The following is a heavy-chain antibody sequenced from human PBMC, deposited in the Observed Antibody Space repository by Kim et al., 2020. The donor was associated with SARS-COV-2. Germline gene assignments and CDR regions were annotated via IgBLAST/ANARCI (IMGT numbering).Heavy chain of an antibody. CDR2: ISSNGGST. CDR3: VNLGYCSSTSCHSRLGFYYGMDV. D-gene: IGHD2-2*01. Sequence: GGSLRLSCSASGFTFSSYAMHWVRQAPGKGLEYVSAISSNGGSTYYADSVKGRFTISRDNSKNTLYLQMSSLRAEDTAVYYCVNLGYCSSTSCHSRLGFYYGMDVWGQGTTVTVSS. V-gene: IGHV3-64D*06. CDR1: GFTFSSYA. J-gene: IGHJ6*02.